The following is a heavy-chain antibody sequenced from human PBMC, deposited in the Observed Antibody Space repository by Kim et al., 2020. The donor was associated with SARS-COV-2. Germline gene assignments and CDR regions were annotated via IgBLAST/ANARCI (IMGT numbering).Heavy chain of an antibody. D-gene: IGHD2-2*01. V-gene: IGHV3-21*01. Sequence: GGSLRLSCAASGFTFSSYSMNWVRQAPGKGLEWVSSISSSSSYIYYADSVKGRFTISRDNAKNSLYLQMNSLRAEDTAVYYCARGVAGPAAHYPTGLFDYWGQGTLVTVSS. CDR1: GFTFSSYS. J-gene: IGHJ4*02. CDR3: ARGVAGPAAHYPTGLFDY. CDR2: ISSSSSYI.